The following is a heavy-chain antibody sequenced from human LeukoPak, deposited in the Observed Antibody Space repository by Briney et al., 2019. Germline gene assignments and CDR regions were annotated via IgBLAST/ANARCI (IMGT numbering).Heavy chain of an antibody. CDR3: GRLYGYCSGGSCYSGDYFDY. CDR2: IYPGDSDT. J-gene: IGHJ4*02. Sequence: KHGESLKISCKGSGYRFTSYWIGWVRQMPGKGLECMGIIYPGDSDTRYSPSFQGQVTISADKSISTAYLQWSSLKASDTAMYYCGRLYGYCSGGSCYSGDYFDYWGQGTLVTVSS. D-gene: IGHD2-15*01. CDR1: GYRFTSYW. V-gene: IGHV5-51*01.